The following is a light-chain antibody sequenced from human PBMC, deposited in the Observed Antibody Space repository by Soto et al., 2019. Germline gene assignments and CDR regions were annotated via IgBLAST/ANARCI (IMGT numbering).Light chain of an antibody. CDR3: LLSYSGASWV. V-gene: IGLV7-46*01. Sequence: QAVVTQEPSLTVSPGGTVTLTCGSSTGAVTSGHYPYWFQQKPGQAPRTLICDTSNKHSWTPARFSGSLLGGKAALTLSGAQPEDEAEYYCLLSYSGASWVFGGGTKVTVL. J-gene: IGLJ3*02. CDR1: TGAVTSGHY. CDR2: DTS.